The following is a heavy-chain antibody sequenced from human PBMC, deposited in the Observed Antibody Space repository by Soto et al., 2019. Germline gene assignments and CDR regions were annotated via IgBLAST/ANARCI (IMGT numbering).Heavy chain of an antibody. CDR2: ISYDGSNK. V-gene: IGHV3-30*18. D-gene: IGHD3-3*01. Sequence: QPGGSLRLSCAASGFTFSSYGMHWVRQAPGKGLEWVAVISYDGSNKYYADSVKGRFTISRDNSKNTLYLQMNSLRAEDTAVYYCAKDGIGRYFWSGYEYYYYYMDVWGKGTTVTVSS. J-gene: IGHJ6*03. CDR3: AKDGIGRYFWSGYEYYYYYMDV. CDR1: GFTFSSYG.